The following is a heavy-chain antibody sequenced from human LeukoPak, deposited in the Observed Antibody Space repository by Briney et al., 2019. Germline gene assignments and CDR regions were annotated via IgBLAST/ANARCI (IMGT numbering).Heavy chain of an antibody. V-gene: IGHV3-23*01. CDR2: ISGSGDST. D-gene: IGHD4/OR15-4a*01. J-gene: IGHJ4*02. Sequence: GGSLRLSCAASGFTFSSFVMSWVRQPPGKGLECVSGISGSGDSTYYADSMRGRITISRDNAKNTLYLQMNSLRAEDTAVYYCANLGANYYFDYWAQGTLVTVSS. CDR1: GFTFSSFV. CDR3: ANLGANYYFDY.